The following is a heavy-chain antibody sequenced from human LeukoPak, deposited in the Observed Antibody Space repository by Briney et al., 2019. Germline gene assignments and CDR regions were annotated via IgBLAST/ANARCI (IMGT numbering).Heavy chain of an antibody. CDR1: GFTFSSYA. CDR3: ARDPERSGSYYFDY. CDR2: ISYDGSNK. D-gene: IGHD1-26*01. Sequence: PGGSLRLSCAASGFTFSSYAMHWVRQAPGKGLEWVAVISYDGSNKYYADSVKGRFTISRDNSKNTLYLQMNSLRAEDTAVYYCARDPERSGSYYFDYWGQGTLVTVSS. V-gene: IGHV3-30-3*01. J-gene: IGHJ4*02.